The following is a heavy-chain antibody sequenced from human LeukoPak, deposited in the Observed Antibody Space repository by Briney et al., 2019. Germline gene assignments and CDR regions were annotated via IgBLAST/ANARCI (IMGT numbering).Heavy chain of an antibody. V-gene: IGHV3-11*04. Sequence: GGSLRLSCAASGFTFRDYYMSWIRQAPGKGLEWVSYISSSGSTIYYADSVKGRFTISRDNSKNTLYLQMNSLRAEDTAVYYCAKDTHSSGWYDRAFDYWGQGTLVTVSS. J-gene: IGHJ4*02. CDR3: AKDTHSSGWYDRAFDY. CDR2: ISSSGSTI. CDR1: GFTFRDYY. D-gene: IGHD6-19*01.